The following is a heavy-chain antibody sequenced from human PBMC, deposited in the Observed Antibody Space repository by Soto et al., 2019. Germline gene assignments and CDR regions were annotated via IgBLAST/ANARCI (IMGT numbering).Heavy chain of an antibody. D-gene: IGHD2-2*01. CDR1: GGSISSYY. Sequence: PSETLSLTCTVSGGSISSYYWSWIRQSPGKGLEWIGYIYYSGRTNYNPSLKSRVTISVDTSKNQFSLRLSSATAADTAVYYCARHGCCSTGCHEGMAYYFDYWGQGTLVTVSS. J-gene: IGHJ4*02. CDR3: ARHGCCSTGCHEGMAYYFDY. CDR2: IYYSGRT. V-gene: IGHV4-59*08.